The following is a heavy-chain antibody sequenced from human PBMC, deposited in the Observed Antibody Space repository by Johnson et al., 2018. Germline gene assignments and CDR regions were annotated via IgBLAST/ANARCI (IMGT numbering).Heavy chain of an antibody. J-gene: IGHJ3*01. CDR3: ARTYYYDILGAFDF. D-gene: IGHD3-22*01. V-gene: IGHV3-30-3*01. CDR1: GFTFSSYA. CDR2: ISYDGSNK. Sequence: QVQLVESGGGVVQPGRSLRLSCAASGFTFSSYAMHWVRQAPGKGLEWVAVISYDGSNKYYADSVKGRFTISRDNSKNTLYLQMNSLRAEDTAVYYCARTYYYDILGAFDFWGQGTMVTVSS.